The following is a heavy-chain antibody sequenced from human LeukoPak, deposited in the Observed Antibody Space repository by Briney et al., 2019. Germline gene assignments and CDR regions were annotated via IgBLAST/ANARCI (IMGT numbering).Heavy chain of an antibody. Sequence: SVKVSCTASGGTFSSYAISWVRQAPGQGLEWMGRIIPIFGTANYAQKFQGRVTITTDESTSTAYMELSSLRSEDTAVYYCATEIGHYDILTGYYADIDYWGQGTLVTVSS. V-gene: IGHV1-69*05. CDR2: IIPIFGTA. J-gene: IGHJ4*02. D-gene: IGHD3-9*01. CDR3: ATEIGHYDILTGYYADIDY. CDR1: GGTFSSYA.